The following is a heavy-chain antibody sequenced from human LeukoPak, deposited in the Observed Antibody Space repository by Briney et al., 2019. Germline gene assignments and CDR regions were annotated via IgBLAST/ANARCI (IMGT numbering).Heavy chain of an antibody. CDR2: SSVHTGKT. Sequence: SVKVSCKASGYSFTSYGISGVRQAPGQGLEGMGRSSVHTGKTNYAQELPGRVAMTTDTYTTTAYMELRSLSSDATAVYYCARVRSDYGDFGNYWGQGTLVTVSS. CDR1: GYSFTSYG. J-gene: IGHJ4*02. D-gene: IGHD4-17*01. CDR3: ARVRSDYGDFGNY. V-gene: IGHV1-18*04.